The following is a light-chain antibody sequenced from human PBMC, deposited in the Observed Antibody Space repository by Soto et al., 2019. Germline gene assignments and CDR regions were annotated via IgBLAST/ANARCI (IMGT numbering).Light chain of an antibody. Sequence: QSVLTQPASVSGSPGQSITISCTGTSSDVGGYNYVSWYQQHPGKAPKFMIYDVSNRPSGVSNRFSGSKSGNTASLPISGLQAEDEADYYCSSYTSSSTLVFGGGTKVTVL. J-gene: IGLJ2*01. CDR1: SSDVGGYNY. CDR2: DVS. V-gene: IGLV2-14*01. CDR3: SSYTSSSTLV.